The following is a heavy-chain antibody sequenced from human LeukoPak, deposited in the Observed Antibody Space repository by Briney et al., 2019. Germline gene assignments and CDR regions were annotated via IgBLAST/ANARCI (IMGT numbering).Heavy chain of an antibody. CDR3: ATYYGSGSPFDY. CDR2: VDPEDGET. CDR1: GYTFSDYY. Sequence: GASVKVSCKTSGYTFSDYYIHWVQQAPGKGLEWMGRVDPEDGETKFAEKFQGRITITADPSTNTAYMDLSSLRSEDTAVYYCATYYGSGSPFDYWGQGTLVTVSS. D-gene: IGHD3-10*01. V-gene: IGHV1-69-2*01. J-gene: IGHJ4*02.